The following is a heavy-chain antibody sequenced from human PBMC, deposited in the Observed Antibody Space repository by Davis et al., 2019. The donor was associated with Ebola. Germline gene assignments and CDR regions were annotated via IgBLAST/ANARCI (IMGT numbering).Heavy chain of an antibody. CDR3: VRHAGLRPLDY. V-gene: IGHV4-34*01. J-gene: IGHJ4*02. Sequence: MPSETLSLTCAVYGGSFSGYYWSWIRQPPGKGLEWIGEINHSGSTNYNPSLKSRVTISVDTSKNQFSLKLSSVTAADTAVYYCVRHAGLRPLDYWGQGTLITVSS. CDR1: GGSFSGYY. CDR2: INHSGST. D-gene: IGHD1-14*01.